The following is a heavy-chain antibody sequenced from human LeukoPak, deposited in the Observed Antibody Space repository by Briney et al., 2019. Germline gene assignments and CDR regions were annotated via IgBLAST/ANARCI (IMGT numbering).Heavy chain of an antibody. D-gene: IGHD1-26*01. J-gene: IGHJ4*02. CDR3: AKMGGGSYLFYFDY. CDR2: ISGSGGST. V-gene: IGHV3-23*01. CDR1: GFTLRSYA. Sequence: GGSLRLSCAASGFTLRSYAMSWVRQAPGKGLEWVSAISGSGGSTFYADSVKGRFTISRDNSKSTLYLQMNSLRAEDAAVYHCAKMGGGSYLFYFDYWGQGTLVTVSS.